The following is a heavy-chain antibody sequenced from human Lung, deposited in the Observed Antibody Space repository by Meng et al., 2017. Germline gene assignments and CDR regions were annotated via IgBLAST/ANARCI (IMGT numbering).Heavy chain of an antibody. CDR2: TNNSGSL. J-gene: IGHJ4*02. Sequence: VAPQQVGPVCLLPCTPLALTWVFLGGPLSDYYWSSIRQPPGNGVEWIGETNNSGSLNHNPSIESRATISVDTYQNHLSLKLSYVTAADWAVYYCARGPTTMAHDFDYWGQGTLVTVSS. V-gene: IGHV4-34*04. D-gene: IGHD4-11*01. CDR1: GGPLSDYY. CDR3: ARGPTTMAHDFDY.